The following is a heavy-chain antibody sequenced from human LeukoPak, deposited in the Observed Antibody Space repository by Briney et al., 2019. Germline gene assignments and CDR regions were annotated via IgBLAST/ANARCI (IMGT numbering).Heavy chain of an antibody. J-gene: IGHJ4*02. V-gene: IGHV3-7*03. CDR2: IKQDGSEK. CDR3: AKAPFPYYFGSGSYNDY. Sequence: GGSLRLSCAASGFTFSSYWMSWVRQAPGKGLEWVANIKQDGSEKYYVDSVKGRFTISRDNAKNSLYLQMNSLRAEDTALYYCAKAPFPYYFGSGSYNDYWGQGTLVTVSS. CDR1: GFTFSSYW. D-gene: IGHD3-10*01.